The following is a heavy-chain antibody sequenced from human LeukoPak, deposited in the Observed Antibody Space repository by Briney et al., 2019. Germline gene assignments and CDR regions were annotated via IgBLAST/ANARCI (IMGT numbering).Heavy chain of an antibody. CDR2: IYYSGST. CDR3: ARARDFGVVTHNWFDP. V-gene: IGHV4-59*01. Sequence: SETLSLTCTVSGGSISSYYWSWIRQPPGKGLEWIGYIYYSGSTNYNPSLKSRVTISVDTSKNQFSLKLSSVTAADTAVYYCARARDFGVVTHNWFDPWGQGTLVTVSS. J-gene: IGHJ5*02. CDR1: GGSISSYY. D-gene: IGHD3-3*01.